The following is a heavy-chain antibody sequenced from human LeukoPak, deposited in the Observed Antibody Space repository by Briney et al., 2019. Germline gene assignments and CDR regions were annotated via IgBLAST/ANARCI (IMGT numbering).Heavy chain of an antibody. CDR2: LYSNGNT. D-gene: IGHD3-22*01. CDR3: ARDYYDGSAYYSYYEY. J-gene: IGHJ4*02. V-gene: IGHV3-53*01. Sequence: GGSLRLSCAASGFTVSSKYMSWVRQAPGKGLEWVSTLYSNGNTYYADSVKGRFTISRDNSKNTLSLQMNSLRAEDTAVYYCARDYYDGSAYYSYYEYWGQGTLVTVSS. CDR1: GFTVSSKY.